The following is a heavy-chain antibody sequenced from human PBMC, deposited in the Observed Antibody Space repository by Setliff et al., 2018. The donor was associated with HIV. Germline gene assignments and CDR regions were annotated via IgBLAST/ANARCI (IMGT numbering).Heavy chain of an antibody. J-gene: IGHJ6*03. CDR1: GYTSTSYD. V-gene: IGHV1-8*01. CDR3: ARTRSGGSSVYYYYYMDV. D-gene: IGHD2-15*01. Sequence: VTVSCKASGYTSTSYDINWVRQATGQGLEWMGWMNPDSGNTGSAQNFQGRLTITWNTSISTAYMELGSLGFDDTAVYFCARTRSGGSSVYYYYYMDVWGQGTAVTVSS. CDR2: MNPDSGNT.